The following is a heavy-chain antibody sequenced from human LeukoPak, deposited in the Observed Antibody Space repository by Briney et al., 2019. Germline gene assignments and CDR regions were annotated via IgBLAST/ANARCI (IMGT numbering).Heavy chain of an antibody. CDR1: GYTFTSYY. Sequence: EASVKVSCKASGYTFTSYYMHWVRQAPGQGLEWMGIINPSGGSTSYAQKFQGRVTMTRDTSTSTVYVELSSLRSEDTAVYYCARVSPHYYDSSGEGYWFDPWGQGTLVTVSS. J-gene: IGHJ5*02. CDR3: ARVSPHYYDSSGEGYWFDP. V-gene: IGHV1-46*01. D-gene: IGHD3-22*01. CDR2: INPSGGST.